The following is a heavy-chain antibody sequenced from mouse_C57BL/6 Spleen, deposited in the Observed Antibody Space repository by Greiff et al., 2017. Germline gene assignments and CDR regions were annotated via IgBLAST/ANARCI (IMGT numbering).Heavy chain of an antibody. J-gene: IGHJ4*01. V-gene: IGHV1-69*01. D-gene: IGHD1-1*01. Sequence: QVQLQQPGAELVMPGASVKLSCKASGYTFTSYWMHWVKQRPGQGLEWIGEIDPSDSYTNYNQKFKGKSTLTVDKSASTAYMQLRSLTSEDSAVYYCATYYGSSYDYAMDYWGQGTSVTVSS. CDR3: ATYYGSSYDYAMDY. CDR2: IDPSDSYT. CDR1: GYTFTSYW.